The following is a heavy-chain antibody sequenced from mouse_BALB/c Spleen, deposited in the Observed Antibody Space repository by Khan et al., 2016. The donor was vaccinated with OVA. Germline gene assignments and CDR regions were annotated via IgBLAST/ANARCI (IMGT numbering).Heavy chain of an antibody. Sequence: QVQLKQSGPGLVAPSQSLSITCTVSGFSLTSYGVSWVRQPPGKGLEWLGVIWGDGNTNFHSALRTRLSISKDNSKSQVFLKLNSLQTDDTATYYCARDRGYYAVDYWGQGTSVTVSS. J-gene: IGHJ4*01. CDR2: IWGDGNT. V-gene: IGHV2-3*01. CDR3: ARDRGYYAVDY. CDR1: GFSLTSYG.